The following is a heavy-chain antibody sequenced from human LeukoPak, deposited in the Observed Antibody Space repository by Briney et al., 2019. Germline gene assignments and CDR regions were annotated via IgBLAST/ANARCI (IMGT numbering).Heavy chain of an antibody. CDR1: GGSIGSFY. CDR3: ARRRLGEFFDY. V-gene: IGHV4-59*08. D-gene: IGHD3-16*01. Sequence: SETLSLTCTVSGGSIGSFYWSWIRQPPGKGLEWIGYIYYIGSTNYNPSLKSRVTISLDTSKNQFSLKLSSVTAADTAVYYCARRRLGEFFDYWGQGTLVTVSS. CDR2: IYYIGST. J-gene: IGHJ4*02.